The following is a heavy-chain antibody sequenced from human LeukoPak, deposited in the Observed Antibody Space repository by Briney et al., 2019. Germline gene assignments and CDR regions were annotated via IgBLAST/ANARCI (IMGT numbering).Heavy chain of an antibody. D-gene: IGHD4-11*01. J-gene: IGHJ6*03. Sequence: PGGSLRLSCAASGFTFSSYGMHWVRQAPGKGLEWVAFIRYDGSNKYYADSVKGRFTISRDNSKNTLYLQMNSLRAEDTAVYYCAKLYSTLGYYYMDVWDKGTTVTVSS. V-gene: IGHV3-30*02. CDR2: IRYDGSNK. CDR3: AKLYSTLGYYYMDV. CDR1: GFTFSSYG.